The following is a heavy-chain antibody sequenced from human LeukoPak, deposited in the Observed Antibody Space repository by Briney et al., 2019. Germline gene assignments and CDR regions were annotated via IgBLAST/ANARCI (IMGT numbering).Heavy chain of an antibody. V-gene: IGHV1-18*01. J-gene: IGHJ3*02. Sequence: GASVKVSCKASGYTFTSYGISWVRQAPGQGLEWMGWISAYNGNTNYAQKLQGRVTMTTDTSTSTAYMELRSLRSDDTAVYYCAILVGVLTGPDAFDIWGQGTMATVSS. CDR2: ISAYNGNT. CDR3: AILVGVLTGPDAFDI. CDR1: GYTFTSYG. D-gene: IGHD3-9*01.